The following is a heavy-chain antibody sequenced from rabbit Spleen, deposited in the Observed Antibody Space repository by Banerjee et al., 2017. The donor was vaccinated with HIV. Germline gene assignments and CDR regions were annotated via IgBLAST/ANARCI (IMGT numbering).Heavy chain of an antibody. J-gene: IGHJ4*01. CDR1: GFSFSSSDY. D-gene: IGHD6-1*01. V-gene: IGHV1S40*01. CDR3: ARDSAYAGYAYVFNF. CDR2: IAGSSSGFT. Sequence: QSLEESGGDLVKPEGSLTLTCTASGFSFSSSDYICWVRQAPGKGLEWISCIAGSSSGFTYSATWAKGRFTISKTSSTTVTLQMTSLTAADTATYFCARDSAYAGYAYVFNFWGPGTLVTVS.